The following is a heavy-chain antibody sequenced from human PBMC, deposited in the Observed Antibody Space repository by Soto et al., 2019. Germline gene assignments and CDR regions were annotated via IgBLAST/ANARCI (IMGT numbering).Heavy chain of an antibody. CDR1: GVPISSYDW. D-gene: IGHD3-10*01. CDR3: ARGTLIGSSTRNWFDP. CDR2: IYHNGRT. J-gene: IGHJ5*02. Sequence: QVHLEESGPGLVRPSGTLSLTCNVSGVPISSYDWWTWVRQTPGKGMEWIGEIYHNGRTNYNPSLKSRGSPSDDKSKNQFSLNLQSLTAADTAVYYCARGTLIGSSTRNWFDPWGQGTQVTVSS. V-gene: IGHV4-4*02.